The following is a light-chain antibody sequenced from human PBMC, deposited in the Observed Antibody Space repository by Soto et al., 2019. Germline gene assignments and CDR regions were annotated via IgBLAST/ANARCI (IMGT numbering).Light chain of an antibody. CDR2: EVS. Sequence: SALAQPASVCGSLGQSITISCTGTSSDIGVYNPVSWYQYHPGKVPRLLIFEVSDRPSGVSNRFSGSKSGNTTSLTISGLQAEDEADYFCSSFVGGATYVFGTGAKVTVL. CDR1: SSDIGVYNP. CDR3: SSFVGGATYV. J-gene: IGLJ1*01. V-gene: IGLV2-14*01.